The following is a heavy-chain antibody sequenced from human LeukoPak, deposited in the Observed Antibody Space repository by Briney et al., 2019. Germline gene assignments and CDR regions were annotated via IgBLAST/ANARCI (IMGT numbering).Heavy chain of an antibody. CDR1: GFTFSTYN. CDR2: ITSSSSYI. J-gene: IGHJ4*02. CDR3: ARGRGRYEYYFDY. Sequence: PGGSLRLSCAASGFTFSTYNTNWVRQAPGKGLEWVSSITSSSSYIYYADSVKGRFTISRDNAKNSLYLQMNSLRAEDTAVYYCARGRGRYEYYFDYWGQGTLVTVSS. V-gene: IGHV3-21*01. D-gene: IGHD3-16*01.